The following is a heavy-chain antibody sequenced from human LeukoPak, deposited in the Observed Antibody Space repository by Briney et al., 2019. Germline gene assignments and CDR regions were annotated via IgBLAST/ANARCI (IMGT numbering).Heavy chain of an antibody. CDR2: LYYSGST. D-gene: IGHD1-26*01. Sequence: SETLSLTCSVSGGSISSSSYYWGWIRQPPGKGLEWIGSLYYSGSTYYNPSLKSRVTISVDTSKNQFSLKLSSVTAADTAVYYCARGAPRGERLGWFDPWGQGTLVTVSS. V-gene: IGHV4-39*01. J-gene: IGHJ5*02. CDR1: GGSISSSSYY. CDR3: ARGAPRGERLGWFDP.